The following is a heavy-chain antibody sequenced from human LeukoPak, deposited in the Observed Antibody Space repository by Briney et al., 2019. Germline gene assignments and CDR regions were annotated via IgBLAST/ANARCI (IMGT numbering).Heavy chain of an antibody. Sequence: GGSLRLSCAASGFTFSSYGMHWVRQAPGKGLEWGAFIRYDGSNKYYADSVKGRFTISRDNSKNTLYLQMNSLRAEDTAVYYCAKDHQAIVVVPAAIHFDYWGQGTLVTVSS. J-gene: IGHJ4*02. CDR2: IRYDGSNK. D-gene: IGHD2-2*01. CDR3: AKDHQAIVVVPAAIHFDY. CDR1: GFTFSSYG. V-gene: IGHV3-30*02.